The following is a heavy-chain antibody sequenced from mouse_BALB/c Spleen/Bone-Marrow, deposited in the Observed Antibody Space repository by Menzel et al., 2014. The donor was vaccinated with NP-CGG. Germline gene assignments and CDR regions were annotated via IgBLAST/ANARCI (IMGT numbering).Heavy chain of an antibody. Sequence: DVHLVESGGGLVKPGGSLKLACAASGFTFSSYTMSWVRQTPEKRLEWVATITSGGGYTYYPDSVKGRFTISRDNAKSTLYLQMSSLKSEDTAMYYCTRDLYDGYSYYAMDYWDQGTSVTVSS. V-gene: IGHV5-6-4*01. J-gene: IGHJ4*01. CDR3: TRDLYDGYSYYAMDY. CDR1: GFTFSSYT. D-gene: IGHD2-3*01. CDR2: ITSGGGYT.